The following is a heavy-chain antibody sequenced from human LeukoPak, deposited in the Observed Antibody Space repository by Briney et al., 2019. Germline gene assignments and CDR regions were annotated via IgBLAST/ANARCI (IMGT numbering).Heavy chain of an antibody. J-gene: IGHJ4*02. Sequence: GASVTVSCTASGYTFTSYYLHWVRQAPGQGLEWMGIINPSGGTTSYAQNFQGRLTMTRDTSTSTVYMELSSLRSEDTAVYYCARGRGSIGLLGEFDYWGQGTLVTVSS. V-gene: IGHV1-46*01. CDR1: GYTFTSYY. CDR2: INPSGGTT. CDR3: ARGRGSIGLLGEFDY. D-gene: IGHD3-22*01.